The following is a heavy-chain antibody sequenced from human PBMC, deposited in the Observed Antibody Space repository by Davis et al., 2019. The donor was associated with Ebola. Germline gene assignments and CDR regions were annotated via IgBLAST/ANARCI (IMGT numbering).Heavy chain of an antibody. V-gene: IGHV4-39*02. CDR1: GGSIISSSSY. CDR2: IYYSGIT. D-gene: IGHD3-10*01. CDR3: ARDYGGEGSGSYSWFDY. Sequence: MPSETLSLTCTVSGGSIISSSSYWGWIRQPPRKGLEWIGSIYYSGITYYNPSLKSRVTISVDTSKNQFSLKLRSVTAADTAVYYCARDYGGEGSGSYSWFDYWGQGTLVTVSS. J-gene: IGHJ4*02.